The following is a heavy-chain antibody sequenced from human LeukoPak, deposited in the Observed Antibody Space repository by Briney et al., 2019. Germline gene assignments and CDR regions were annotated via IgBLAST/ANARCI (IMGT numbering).Heavy chain of an antibody. Sequence: VGCLRLSCAASGFSFSTYAMSWVRQAPGKGLEWVSGISGSGVDTHYADSVKGRFRSSRDNSKNTLYLQLNSLRAEDTAVYYCASGTYRLGDYWGLGTLVTVSS. CDR1: GFSFSTYA. V-gene: IGHV3-23*01. CDR3: ASGTYRLGDY. CDR2: ISGSGVDT. D-gene: IGHD3-10*01. J-gene: IGHJ4*02.